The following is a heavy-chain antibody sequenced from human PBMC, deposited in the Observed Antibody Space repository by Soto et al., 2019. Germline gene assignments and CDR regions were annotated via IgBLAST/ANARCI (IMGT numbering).Heavy chain of an antibody. J-gene: IGHJ6*02. CDR3: ARDLRQQLWSSTPHYYYGMDV. CDR2: IIPIFGTA. CDR1: GGTFGTYA. V-gene: IGHV1-69*12. Sequence: QVQLVQSGAEVKKPGSSVKVSCKASGGTFGTYAISWVRQAPGQGLEWMGGIIPIFGTANYAQKFQGRVTITADESTSTAYMELSSLRSEDTAVYYCARDLRQQLWSSTPHYYYGMDVWGQGTTVTVSS. D-gene: IGHD5-18*01.